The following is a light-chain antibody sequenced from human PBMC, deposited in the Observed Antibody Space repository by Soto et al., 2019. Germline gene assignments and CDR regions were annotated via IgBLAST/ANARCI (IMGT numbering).Light chain of an antibody. J-gene: IGLJ1*01. CDR2: VGTGGIVG. V-gene: IGLV9-49*01. Sequence: LTQPPSASASLGASVTLTCTLSSGYSNYKVDWYQQRPGKGPRFVMRVGTGGIVGSKGDGIPDRFSVLGSGLNRYLTIKNIQEEDESDYHCGADHGSGSNFVYVFGTGTKVTVL. CDR3: GADHGSGSNFVYV. CDR1: SGYSNYK.